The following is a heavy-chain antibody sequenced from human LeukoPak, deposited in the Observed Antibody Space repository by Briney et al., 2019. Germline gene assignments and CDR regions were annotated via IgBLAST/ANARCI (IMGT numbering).Heavy chain of an antibody. V-gene: IGHV3-30*01. CDR1: GFTFSNYA. Sequence: TGGSLRLSCAASGFTFSNYAMHWVRQAPGKGLEWVSLISSGGTYEYYADSVKGPFTISRDNSKNTLYLQLNSLRAEDTAVYYCARDSTYYYDSGSSGPHYFDNWGQGTLVTVSS. J-gene: IGHJ4*02. D-gene: IGHD3-10*01. CDR3: ARDSTYYYDSGSSGPHYFDN. CDR2: ISSGGTYE.